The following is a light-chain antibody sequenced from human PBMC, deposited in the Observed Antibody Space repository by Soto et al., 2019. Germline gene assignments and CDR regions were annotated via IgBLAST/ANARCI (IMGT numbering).Light chain of an antibody. Sequence: QSVLTQPPSVSAAPGQKVTISCSGSSSNIGNNYVSWYQHLPGRAPRLLIYDNNERPSGIPDRFSGSKSGTSATLGITGLQTGDEADYYCGTWDNNLSAGVFGGGTKLTVL. CDR1: SSNIGNNY. CDR2: DNN. J-gene: IGLJ2*01. CDR3: GTWDNNLSAGV. V-gene: IGLV1-51*01.